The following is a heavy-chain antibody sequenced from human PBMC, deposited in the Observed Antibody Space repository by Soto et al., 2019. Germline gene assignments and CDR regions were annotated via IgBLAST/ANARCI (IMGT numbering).Heavy chain of an antibody. CDR3: ASRSTSYYYGMDV. CDR1: GGSVSSGSYY. CDR2: IYYSGST. Sequence: SETLSLTCTVSGGSVSSGSYYWSWIRQPPGKGLEWIGYIYYSGSTNYNPSLKSRVTISVDTSKNQFSLKLSSVTAADTAVYYCASRSTSYYYGMDVWGQGTTVTVSS. D-gene: IGHD2-2*01. J-gene: IGHJ6*02. V-gene: IGHV4-61*01.